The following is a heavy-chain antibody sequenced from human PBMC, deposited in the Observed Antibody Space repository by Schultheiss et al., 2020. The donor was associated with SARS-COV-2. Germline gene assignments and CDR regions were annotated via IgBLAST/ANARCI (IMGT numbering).Heavy chain of an antibody. J-gene: IGHJ4*02. V-gene: IGHV3-23*01. Sequence: GGSLRLSCAASGFTLSNYAMNWVRQAPGKGLEWVSAISGSGGSTYYADSVKGRFTISRDNSKNTLYLQMNSLRAEDTAVYYCASEKGAYYYDSSGFDYWGQGTLVTVSS. CDR2: ISGSGGST. CDR3: ASEKGAYYYDSSGFDY. CDR1: GFTLSNYA. D-gene: IGHD3-22*01.